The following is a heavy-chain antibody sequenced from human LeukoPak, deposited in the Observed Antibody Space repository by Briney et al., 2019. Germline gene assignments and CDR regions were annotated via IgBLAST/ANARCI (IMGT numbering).Heavy chain of an antibody. Sequence: SGGSLRLSCAASGFTFSSYAMHWVRQAPGKGLEWVAVISYDGSNKYYADSVKGRFTISRDNSKNTLYLQMNSLRAEDTAVYYCAEKPLRGIDDDAFDIWGQGTMVTVSS. CDR1: GFTFSSYA. V-gene: IGHV3-30-3*01. J-gene: IGHJ3*02. CDR3: AEKPLRGIDDDAFDI. CDR2: ISYDGSNK.